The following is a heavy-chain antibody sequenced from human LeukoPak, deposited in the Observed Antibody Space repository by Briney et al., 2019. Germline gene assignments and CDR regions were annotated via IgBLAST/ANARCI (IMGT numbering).Heavy chain of an antibody. V-gene: IGHV4-39*01. CDR2: IYYSGST. J-gene: IGHJ4*02. Sequence: ASETLSLTCTVSGGSIGSSSYYWGWIRQPPGKGLEWIGSIYYSGSTYYNPSLKSRVTISVDTSKNQFSLKLSSVTAADTAVYYCAGPTYCGGDCYSGYFDYWGQGTLVTVSS. CDR1: GGSIGSSSYY. CDR3: AGPTYCGGDCYSGYFDY. D-gene: IGHD2-21*02.